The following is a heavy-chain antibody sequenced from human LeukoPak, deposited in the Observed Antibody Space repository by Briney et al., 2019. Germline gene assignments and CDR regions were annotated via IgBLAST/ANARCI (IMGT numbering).Heavy chain of an antibody. Sequence: SETLSLTCTVSGGSISSSSYYWGWIRQPPGKGLEWIGSIYYSGSTYYNPSLKTRFTISVDTSKNQFSLKLSSVPAADTAVYYCARDRATARIAAAGSGLGYWGQGTLVTVSS. CDR3: ARDRATARIAAAGSGLGY. CDR1: GGSISSSSYY. CDR2: IYYSGST. J-gene: IGHJ4*02. D-gene: IGHD6-13*01. V-gene: IGHV4-39*07.